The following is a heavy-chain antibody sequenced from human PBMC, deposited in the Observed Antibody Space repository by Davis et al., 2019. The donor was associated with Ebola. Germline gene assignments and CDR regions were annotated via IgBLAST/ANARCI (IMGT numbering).Heavy chain of an antibody. Sequence: ASVKVSCKASGYTFTSYDINWVRQATGQGLEWMGWMNPNSGNTGYAQKFQGRVTMTRNTSISTAYMELSSLRSEDTAVYYCARGTRCTGGVCYTHDYWGQGTLVTVSS. CDR1: GYTFTSYD. V-gene: IGHV1-8*01. CDR2: MNPNSGNT. CDR3: ARGTRCTGGVCYTHDY. J-gene: IGHJ4*02. D-gene: IGHD2-8*02.